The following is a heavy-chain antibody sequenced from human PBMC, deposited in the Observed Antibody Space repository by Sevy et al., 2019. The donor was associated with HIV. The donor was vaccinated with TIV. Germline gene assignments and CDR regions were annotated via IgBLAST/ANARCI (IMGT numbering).Heavy chain of an antibody. CDR1: GYTFTAYH. J-gene: IGHJ4*02. CDR2: VYPNSGDT. D-gene: IGHD6-13*01. CDR3: SRETWYFAN. Sequence: ASVKVSCKISGYTFTAYHMHWMRQAPGQGLEWMGWVYPNSGDTEYAQKFQGRVTMITDTSINTVYMELSGLRSDDTAMYYCSRETWYFANWGQGTLVTVSS. V-gene: IGHV1-2*02.